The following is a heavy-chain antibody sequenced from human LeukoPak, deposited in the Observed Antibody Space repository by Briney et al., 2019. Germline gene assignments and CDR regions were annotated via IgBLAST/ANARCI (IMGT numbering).Heavy chain of an antibody. D-gene: IGHD2-2*01. Sequence: KASETLSLTCTVSDGSSSSYYWSWIRQPPGKGLEWIGYIYYSGSTNYNPSLKSRVTISVDTSKNQFSLHLNSVTPEDTAVYYCARRLTQYDCFDPWGQGILVTVSS. J-gene: IGHJ5*02. CDR1: DGSSSSYY. V-gene: IGHV4-59*12. CDR3: ARRLTQYDCFDP. CDR2: IYYSGST.